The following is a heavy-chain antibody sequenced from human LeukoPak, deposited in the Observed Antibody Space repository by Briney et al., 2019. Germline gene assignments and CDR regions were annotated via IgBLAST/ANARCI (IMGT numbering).Heavy chain of an antibody. CDR3: AKRAVETAYYFDY. CDR2: ISGGGGST. J-gene: IGHJ4*02. D-gene: IGHD4-23*01. V-gene: IGHV3-23*01. Sequence: PGGSLRLSCAASGFTFSSYAMTWVRQAPGKGLEWVSAISGGGGSTYYADSVKGRFTISRDNSKNTLYLQVNSLTAEDTAVYYCAKRAVETAYYFDYWGQGTLVTVSS. CDR1: GFTFSSYA.